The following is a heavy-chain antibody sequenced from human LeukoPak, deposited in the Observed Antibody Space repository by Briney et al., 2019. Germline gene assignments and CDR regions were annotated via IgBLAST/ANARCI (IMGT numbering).Heavy chain of an antibody. CDR3: ARRHSNSGSYYPVFDY. CDR2: MNPNSGDT. D-gene: IGHD3-10*01. CDR1: GYTFTSYD. J-gene: IGHJ4*02. V-gene: IGHV1-8*01. Sequence: ASVKVSCKASGYTFTSYDINWVRQASGQGLEWMGWMNPNSGDTGYAQKFQGRVSMTRNTSISTAYMELSSLRSEDTAVYYCARRHSNSGSYYPVFDYWGQGTLVTVSS.